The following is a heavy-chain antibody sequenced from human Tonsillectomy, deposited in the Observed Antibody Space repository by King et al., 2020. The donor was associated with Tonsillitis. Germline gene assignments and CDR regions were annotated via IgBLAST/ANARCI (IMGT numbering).Heavy chain of an antibody. V-gene: IGHV4-59*01. CDR1: GGSISSYY. Sequence: LQLQESGPGLVKPSETLSLTCTVSGGSISSYYWSWIRQPPGKGLEWIGYIYYSGSTSYNPSLKSRVTISVDTSKNQFSLKVTSVTAADTAVYYCARARFWSGYYFDYWGQGTLVTVSS. CDR3: ARARFWSGYYFDY. D-gene: IGHD3-3*01. CDR2: IYYSGST. J-gene: IGHJ4*02.